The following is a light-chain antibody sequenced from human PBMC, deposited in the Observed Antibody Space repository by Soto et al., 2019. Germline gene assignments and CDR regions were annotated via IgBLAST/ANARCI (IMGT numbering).Light chain of an antibody. CDR1: QSVSSSY. J-gene: IGKJ3*01. CDR2: GAS. V-gene: IGKV3-20*01. Sequence: EIVLTQSPGTLSLSPGERATLSCRASQSVSSSYLAWYQQNPGQAPRLLIYGASSRATGIPDRFSGSGSGTDFTLTSSRLEPEDFAVYYCQQYGSSPLFTFGPGTKVDIK. CDR3: QQYGSSPLFT.